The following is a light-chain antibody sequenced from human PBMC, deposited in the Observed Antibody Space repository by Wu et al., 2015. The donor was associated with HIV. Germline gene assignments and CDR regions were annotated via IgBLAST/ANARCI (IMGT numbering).Light chain of an antibody. V-gene: IGKV1-9*01. J-gene: IGKJ2*01. Sequence: DIHLTQSPSFLSASVGDRVTITCRASQAISNYLAWYQQKPGKAPKLLIYAASTLQTGVPSRFSGSGSGTEFTLTISSLQPEDFASYFCQQFIDYPGTFGQGTNLEIK. CDR3: QQFIDYPGT. CDR2: AAS. CDR1: QAISNY.